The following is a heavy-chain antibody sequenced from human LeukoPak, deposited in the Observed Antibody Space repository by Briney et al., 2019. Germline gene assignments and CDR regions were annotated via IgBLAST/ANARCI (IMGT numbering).Heavy chain of an antibody. CDR3: AKGYDSSGYSRTGFDP. CDR2: IRYDGSNK. CDR1: GFTFSSYW. D-gene: IGHD3-22*01. V-gene: IGHV3-30*02. Sequence: GGSLRLSRAASGFTFSSYWMSWVRQAPGKGLEWVAFIRYDGSNKYYADSVKGRFTISRDNSKNTLYLQMNSLRAEDTAVYYCAKGYDSSGYSRTGFDPWGQGTLVTVSS. J-gene: IGHJ5*02.